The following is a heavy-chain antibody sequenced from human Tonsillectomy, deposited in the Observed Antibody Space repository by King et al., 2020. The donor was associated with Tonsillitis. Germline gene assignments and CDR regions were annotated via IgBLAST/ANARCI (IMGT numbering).Heavy chain of an antibody. J-gene: IGHJ4*02. CDR2: ISGSGDVT. CDR3: AQDLSYGDYISGEDYFDY. V-gene: IGHV3-23*04. CDR1: GFTFSTCA. Sequence: VQLVESGGGLVQPGGSLRLSCAASGFTFSTCAMSWVRQAPGKGLEWVSTISGSGDVTYYTDSVKGRFTISRDNSKSTLYLQMNTLRAEDTAVHYCAQDLSYGDYISGEDYFDYWGQGTLVTVSS. D-gene: IGHD4-17*01.